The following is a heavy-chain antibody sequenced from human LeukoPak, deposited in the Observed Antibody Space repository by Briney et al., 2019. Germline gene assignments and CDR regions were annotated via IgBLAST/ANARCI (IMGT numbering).Heavy chain of an antibody. CDR2: ISSGSTYI. Sequence: PGGSLRLSCAASGFTFSDYYMSWIRQAPGKGLEWVSYISSGSTYINYADSVKGRFTISRDNAKNSLYLQMNSLRAEDTALYYCVRATDTGPSSPDYWGQGTLGTVS. CDR3: VRATDTGPSSPDY. J-gene: IGHJ4*02. CDR1: GFTFSDYY. D-gene: IGHD2-8*02. V-gene: IGHV3-11*06.